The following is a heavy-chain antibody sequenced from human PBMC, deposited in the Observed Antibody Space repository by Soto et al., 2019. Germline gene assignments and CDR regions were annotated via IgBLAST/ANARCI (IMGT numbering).Heavy chain of an antibody. CDR1: GYTFTSYA. J-gene: IGHJ4*02. CDR2: INADNGNT. D-gene: IGHD1-1*01. Sequence: ASVKVSCKASGYTFTSYAMHWVRQAPGQRLEWMGWINADNGNTKYAQKFQGWVTMTRDTSISTAYMELSRLRSDDTAVYYCARDRTGSFDYWGQGTLVTVSS. CDR3: ARDRTGSFDY. V-gene: IGHV1-3*01.